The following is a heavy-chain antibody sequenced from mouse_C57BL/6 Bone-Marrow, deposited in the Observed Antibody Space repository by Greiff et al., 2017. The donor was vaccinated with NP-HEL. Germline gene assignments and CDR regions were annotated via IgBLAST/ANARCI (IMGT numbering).Heavy chain of an antibody. J-gene: IGHJ4*01. D-gene: IGHD3-3*01. V-gene: IGHV5-17*01. Sequence: EVMLVESGGGLVKPGGSLKLSCAASGFTFSDYGMHWVRQAPEKGLEWVAYISSGSRTIYYADTVKGRFTISRDNAKNTLFLQMTSLRSEDTAMYYCARRRLGYAMDYWGQGTSVTVSS. CDR1: GFTFSDYG. CDR3: ARRRLGYAMDY. CDR2: ISSGSRTI.